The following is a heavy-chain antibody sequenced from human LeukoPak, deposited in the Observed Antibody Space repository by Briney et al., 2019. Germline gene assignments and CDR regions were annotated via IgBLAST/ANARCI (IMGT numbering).Heavy chain of an antibody. CDR2: IIPIFGTA. CDR3: ASSLVGATNGGYYFDY. D-gene: IGHD1-26*01. Sequence: SVRVSCKASGGTFSSYAISWVRQAPGQGLEWMGGIIPIFGTANYAQKFQGRVTITADESTSTAYMELSSLRSEDTAVYYCASSLVGATNGGYYFDYWGQGTLVTVSS. J-gene: IGHJ4*02. CDR1: GGTFSSYA. V-gene: IGHV1-69*13.